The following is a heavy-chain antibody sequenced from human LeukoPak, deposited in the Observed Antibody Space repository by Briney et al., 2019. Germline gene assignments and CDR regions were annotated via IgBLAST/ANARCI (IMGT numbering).Heavy chain of an antibody. Sequence: GGSLRLSCAASGFTFTNYWMSWVRQAPGKGLEWVANIKQDGSDKFYVDSVKGRFTISRDNAKNTLYLQMNSLRAEDTAVYYRASHNLGYSSSWLGYWGQGTLVTVSS. D-gene: IGHD6-13*01. J-gene: IGHJ4*02. CDR2: IKQDGSDK. CDR3: ASHNLGYSSSWLGY. V-gene: IGHV3-7*01. CDR1: GFTFTNYW.